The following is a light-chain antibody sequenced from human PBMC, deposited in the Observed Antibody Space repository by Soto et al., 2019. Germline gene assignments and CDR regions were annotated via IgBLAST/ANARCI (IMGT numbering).Light chain of an antibody. CDR1: SSDVGGYNY. J-gene: IGLJ1*01. Sequence: QSALTQPRSVSGSPGQSVTISCTGTSSDVGGYNYVSWYQQHRGKAPKVMIYDVSERPSGVPDRFSGSKSGNTASLTISGLQAEDEADYYCCSYAGSPRYVLGTGTKVTVL. V-gene: IGLV2-11*01. CDR3: CSYAGSPRYV. CDR2: DVS.